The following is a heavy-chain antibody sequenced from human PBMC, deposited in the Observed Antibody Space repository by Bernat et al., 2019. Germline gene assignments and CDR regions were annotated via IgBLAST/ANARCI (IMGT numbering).Heavy chain of an antibody. CDR2: IYYSVST. CDR1: GGSISSSSYY. D-gene: IGHD3-22*01. Sequence: QLQLQESGPGLVKPSETLSLTCTVSGGSISSSSYYWGWIRQPPGKGLEWIGSIYYSVSTYYNPSLKSRVTISVDTSKNQFSLKLSSVTAADTAVYYCARHCRIYYDSSGYSGVDYWGQGTLVTVSS. V-gene: IGHV4-39*01. J-gene: IGHJ4*02. CDR3: ARHCRIYYDSSGYSGVDY.